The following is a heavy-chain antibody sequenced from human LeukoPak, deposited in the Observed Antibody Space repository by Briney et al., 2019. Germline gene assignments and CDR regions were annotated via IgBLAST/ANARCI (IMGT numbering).Heavy chain of an antibody. J-gene: IGHJ4*02. CDR1: GFTFSSYG. Sequence: PGGSLRLSCAASGFTFSSYGMHWVRQAPGKGLEWVAVISYDGSNKYYADSVKGRFTISRDNSKNTLYLQMNSLRAEDTAVYYCARVADYGDYAAHFGYWGQGTLVTVSS. CDR3: ARVADYGDYAAHFGY. D-gene: IGHD4-17*01. V-gene: IGHV3-30*03. CDR2: ISYDGSNK.